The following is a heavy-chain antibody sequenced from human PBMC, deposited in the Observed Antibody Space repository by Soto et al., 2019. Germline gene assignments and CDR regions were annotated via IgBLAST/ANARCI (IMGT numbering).Heavy chain of an antibody. Sequence: GESLKISFKGSGYSFTSYWIGWVRQMPGKGLEWMGIIYPGDSDTRYSPSFQGQVTISADKSISTAYLQWSSLKASDTAMYYCASGGSWQYYYYGMDVWGQGTTVTVSS. CDR1: GYSFTSYW. V-gene: IGHV5-51*01. CDR2: IYPGDSDT. CDR3: ASGGSWQYYYYGMDV. J-gene: IGHJ6*02. D-gene: IGHD2-15*01.